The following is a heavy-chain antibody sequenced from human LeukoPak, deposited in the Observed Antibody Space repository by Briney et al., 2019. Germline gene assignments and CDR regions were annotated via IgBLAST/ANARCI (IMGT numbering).Heavy chain of an antibody. CDR3: AKGTTSSGWYPSSDY. CDR2: ISGSGGST. Sequence: GGSLRLSCAASGFTFSSYAMSWARQAPGKGLEWVSAISGSGGSTYYADSVKGRFTISRDNSKNTLYLQMNSLRAEDTAVYYCAKGTTSSGWYPSSDYWGQGTLVTVSS. V-gene: IGHV3-23*01. D-gene: IGHD6-19*01. J-gene: IGHJ4*02. CDR1: GFTFSSYA.